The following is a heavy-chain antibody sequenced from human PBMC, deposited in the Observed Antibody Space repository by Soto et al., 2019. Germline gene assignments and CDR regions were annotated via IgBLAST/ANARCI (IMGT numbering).Heavy chain of an antibody. CDR2: ISSSGSTI. CDR3: ASAPIIVVPAAPPDY. CDR1: GFTFSDYY. V-gene: IGHV3-11*01. D-gene: IGHD2-2*01. Sequence: GGSLRLSCAASGFTFSDYYMSWIRQAPGKGLEWVSYISSSGSTIYYADSVKGRFTISRDNAKNSLYLQMNSLRAEDTAVYYCASAPIIVVPAAPPDYWGQGTLVTVS. J-gene: IGHJ4*02.